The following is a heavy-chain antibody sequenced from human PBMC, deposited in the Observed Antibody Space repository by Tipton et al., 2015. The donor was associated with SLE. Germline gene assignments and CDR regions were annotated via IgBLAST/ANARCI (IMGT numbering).Heavy chain of an antibody. CDR3: AREERIAAAGRLYYYYAMDV. CDR1: GGSFSAYY. CDR2: ITHSGGA. D-gene: IGHD6-13*01. V-gene: IGHV4-34*01. J-gene: IGHJ6*02. Sequence: TLSLTCVVYGGSFSAYYWSWIRQSPGKGLEWIGEITHSGGAKYNPSLKSRVTVSVDTSKNQFSLKLSSVTAADTAVYYCAREERIAAAGRLYYYYAMDVWGQGTTVTVS.